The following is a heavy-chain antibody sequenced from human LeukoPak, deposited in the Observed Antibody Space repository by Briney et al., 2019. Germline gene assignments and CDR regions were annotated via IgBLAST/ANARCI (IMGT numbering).Heavy chain of an antibody. Sequence: GGSLRLSCAASGFTVSSNYMSWVRQAPGKGLEWVSVIYSGGSTYYADSGKGRFTISRDNSKNTLYLQMNSLRAEDTAVYYCLGGAVPAASDYWGQGTLVTVSS. D-gene: IGHD2-2*01. CDR2: IYSGGST. CDR1: GFTVSSNY. J-gene: IGHJ4*02. V-gene: IGHV3-66*01. CDR3: LGGAVPAASDY.